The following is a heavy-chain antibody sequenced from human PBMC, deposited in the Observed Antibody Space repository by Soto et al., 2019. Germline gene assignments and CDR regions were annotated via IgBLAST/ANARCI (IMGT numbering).Heavy chain of an antibody. V-gene: IGHV3-30-3*01. CDR1: GFTFSSYA. CDR3: ARGSDIVATPALQYYYYYGMDV. CDR2: ISYDGSNK. D-gene: IGHD5-12*01. Sequence: QAGGSLRLSCAASGFTFSSYAMHWVRQAPGKGLEWVAVISYDGSNKYYADSVKGRFTISRDNSKNTLYLQMNSLRAEDTAVYYCARGSDIVATPALQYYYYYGMDVWGQGTTVTVSS. J-gene: IGHJ6*02.